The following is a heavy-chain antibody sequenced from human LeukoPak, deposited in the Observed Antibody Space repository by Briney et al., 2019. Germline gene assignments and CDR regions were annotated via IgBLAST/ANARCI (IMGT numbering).Heavy chain of an antibody. CDR2: ISYDGSNA. CDR1: GFTFSSYA. V-gene: IGHV3-30*04. J-gene: IGHJ5*02. CDR3: ARDLGTAMAT. D-gene: IGHD5-18*01. Sequence: GGSLRLSCAASGFTFSSYAMNWVRQAPGKGLEWVAVISYDGSNAYYADSVKGRFTISRDNSENTLYLQMNSLRAEDTAVYHCARDLGTAMATWGQGTLVTVSS.